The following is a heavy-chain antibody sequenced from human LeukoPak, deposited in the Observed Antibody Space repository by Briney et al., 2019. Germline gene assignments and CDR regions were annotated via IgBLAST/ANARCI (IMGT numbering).Heavy chain of an antibody. J-gene: IGHJ4*02. CDR2: INPNSGGT. Sequence: GASVKVSCKASGYTFTGYYMHWVRQAPRQGLEWVGWINPNSGGTNYAQKFQGRVTMTRDTSISTAYMELSRLRSDGTAVYYCASLAVAGRSDDDYWGQGTMVTVSS. CDR3: ASLAVAGRSDDDY. V-gene: IGHV1-2*02. CDR1: GYTFTGYY. D-gene: IGHD6-19*01.